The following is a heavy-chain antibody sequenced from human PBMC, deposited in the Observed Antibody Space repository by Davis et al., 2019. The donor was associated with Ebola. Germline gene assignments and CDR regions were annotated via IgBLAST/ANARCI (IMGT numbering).Heavy chain of an antibody. D-gene: IGHD3-16*01. CDR3: SRGHWVRRAFDI. V-gene: IGHV3-74*01. Sequence: PGGSLRLSCAASGFTFSSYWMHWVRQAPGKGLVWVSRINPDGSFTDYADSVKGRFSISRDSAKNSLYLQMNSLRDEDTAVYYCSRGHWVRRAFDIWGQGTVVTVSS. CDR1: GFTFSSYW. CDR2: INPDGSFT. J-gene: IGHJ3*02.